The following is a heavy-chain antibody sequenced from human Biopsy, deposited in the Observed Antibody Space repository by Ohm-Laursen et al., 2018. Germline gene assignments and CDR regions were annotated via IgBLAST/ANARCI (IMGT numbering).Heavy chain of an antibody. V-gene: IGHV4-59*01. CDR3: ARDRGYYSDRTVPGYFDL. CDR1: GDSIISYY. Sequence: GTLSLTCTVSGDSIISYYWSWIRQPPGQGLEWIGYVYYTGSTDYNPSLQSRVTISVDTSKNHFSLRLRSVTPADTAIYYCARDRGYYSDRTVPGYFDLWGRGTLVTVSS. CDR2: VYYTGST. J-gene: IGHJ2*01. D-gene: IGHD3-22*01.